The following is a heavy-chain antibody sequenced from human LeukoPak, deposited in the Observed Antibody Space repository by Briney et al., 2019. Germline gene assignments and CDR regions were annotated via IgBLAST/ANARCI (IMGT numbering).Heavy chain of an antibody. CDR3: GAGRQFIGAFDI. J-gene: IGHJ3*02. CDR2: ISSGATTI. Sequence: HGWSLGVDRAAAGFTFNGYGVYWVRQATGKLLHWIAYISSGATTIKYAGSVKGQFTISRDDAKKSVFLQMNSLRDDDTAIYYCGAGRQFIGAFDIWGQGTLVTVSS. D-gene: IGHD3-10*01. CDR1: GFTFNGYG. V-gene: IGHV3-48*03.